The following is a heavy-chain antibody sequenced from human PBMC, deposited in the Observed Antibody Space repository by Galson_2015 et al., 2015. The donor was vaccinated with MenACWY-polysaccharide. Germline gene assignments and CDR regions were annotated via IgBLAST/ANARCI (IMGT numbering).Heavy chain of an antibody. CDR2: SGSGGGL. CDR3: AKVGPRSSLTMGVDY. J-gene: IGHJ4*02. CDR1: GFSFSAYG. V-gene: IGHV3-23*01. Sequence: SLRLSCAASGFSFSAYGMTWVRQAPGRGLEWVSGSGSGGGLYYADSVKGRFTVSRDNSKNTLYLQMNNLRAEDTAIYYCAKVGPRSSLTMGVDYWGQGTLVTVSS. D-gene: IGHD6-13*01.